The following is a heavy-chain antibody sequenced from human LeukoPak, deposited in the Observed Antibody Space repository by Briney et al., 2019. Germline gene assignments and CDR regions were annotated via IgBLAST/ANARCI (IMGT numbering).Heavy chain of an antibody. J-gene: IGHJ4*02. CDR2: IKQDGSEK. CDR1: GFTFSSFW. V-gene: IGHV3-7*01. CDR3: ARDRNTDFWSGYYTNYFDD. D-gene: IGHD3-3*01. Sequence: GGSLRLSCGVSGFTFSSFWMTWVRQAPGKGLEWVATIKQDGSEKYYVDSVKGRFTISRDNAKNSLYLHMNSLRAGDTAVYYCARDRNTDFWSGYYTNYFDDWGQGTLVSVSS.